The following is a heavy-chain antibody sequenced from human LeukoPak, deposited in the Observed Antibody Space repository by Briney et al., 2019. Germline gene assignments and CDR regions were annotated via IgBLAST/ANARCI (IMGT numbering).Heavy chain of an antibody. V-gene: IGHV3-23*01. J-gene: IGHJ4*02. D-gene: IGHD6-19*01. CDR2: ISGSGGST. CDR3: AKDLRTGAAVAGTWGFDY. CDR1: GFTFSSYS. Sequence: GGSLRLSCAASGFTFSSYSMNWVRQAAGRGLERVSAISGSGGSTYYADSVKGRFTISRDNSKNTLYLQMNSLRAEGTAVYYCAKDLRTGAAVAGTWGFDYWGQGTLVTVSS.